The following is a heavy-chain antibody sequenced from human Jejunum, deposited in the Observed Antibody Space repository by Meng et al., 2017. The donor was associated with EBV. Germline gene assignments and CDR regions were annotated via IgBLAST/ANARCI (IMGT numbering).Heavy chain of an antibody. J-gene: IGHJ4*02. CDR3: SRDLAGPYDD. CDR1: GFTFSTYW. CDR2: INENGRTT. Sequence: EVQLVESGGALVQPGGSLRLSCSASGFTFSTYWIHWVRQAPGKGLVWISRINENGRTTTYADSVKGRFTISRDNTKNTLYLQMNSLRAEDTAVYFCSRDLAGPYDDWGQGTLVTVAS. V-gene: IGHV3-74*01.